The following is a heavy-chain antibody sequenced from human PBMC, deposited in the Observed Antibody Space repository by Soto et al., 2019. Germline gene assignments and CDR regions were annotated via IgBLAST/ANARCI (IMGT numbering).Heavy chain of an antibody. CDR2: ISSSGIST. Sequence: EVQLLESGGGLVQPGGSLRLSCAASGFTFTSYAMSWVRQAPGKGLEWVSGISSSGISTYYVDSVKGRFTISRDNSKNTLYLQMNSLRAEDTAVYYCPKLIGRYYFDYWGQGTLVTVSS. V-gene: IGHV3-23*01. CDR1: GFTFTSYA. D-gene: IGHD2-2*01. J-gene: IGHJ4*02. CDR3: PKLIGRYYFDY.